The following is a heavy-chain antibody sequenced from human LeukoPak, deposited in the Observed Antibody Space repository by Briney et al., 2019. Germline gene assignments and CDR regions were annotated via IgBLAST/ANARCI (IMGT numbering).Heavy chain of an antibody. CDR2: ISGSGGSA. CDR3: VKALRYFDGLLYDAFDI. CDR1: GFTFISYA. Sequence: PGGSLRLSCAPPGFTFISYAMSWVRQAPRKGLEWVSPISGSGGSAYYADSVKGRFTICRDNSKNKLYLQMNCLIAEETAEYSCVKALRYFDGLLYDAFDIWGQGTMVTVSS. D-gene: IGHD3-9*01. J-gene: IGHJ3*02. V-gene: IGHV3-23*01.